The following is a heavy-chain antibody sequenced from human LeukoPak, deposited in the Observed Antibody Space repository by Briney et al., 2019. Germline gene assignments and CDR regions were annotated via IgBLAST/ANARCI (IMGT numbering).Heavy chain of an antibody. Sequence: VASVKVSCKASGYTFTGYYMHWVRQAPGQGLEWMGRINPNSGGTNYAQKFQGRVTMTRDTSISTAYIELSRLRSDDTAVYYCARDSHIVGVIEYWGQGTLVTVSS. D-gene: IGHD1-26*01. CDR1: GYTFTGYY. CDR2: INPNSGGT. J-gene: IGHJ4*02. V-gene: IGHV1-2*06. CDR3: ARDSHIVGVIEY.